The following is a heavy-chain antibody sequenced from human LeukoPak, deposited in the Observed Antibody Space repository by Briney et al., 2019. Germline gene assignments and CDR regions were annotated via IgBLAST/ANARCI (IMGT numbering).Heavy chain of an antibody. CDR2: INSDGSST. CDR3: ARDPSLRTVLLWFGELSGDNWFDP. V-gene: IGHV3-74*01. J-gene: IGHJ5*02. CDR1: GFTFSGYW. Sequence: GGSLRLSCAASGFTFSGYWMHWVRQAPGKGLVWVSRINSDGSSTTYADSVKGRFTISRDNAKDTLYLQMNSLRAEDTAVYYCARDPSLRTVLLWFGELSGDNWFDPWGQGTLVTVSS. D-gene: IGHD3-10*01.